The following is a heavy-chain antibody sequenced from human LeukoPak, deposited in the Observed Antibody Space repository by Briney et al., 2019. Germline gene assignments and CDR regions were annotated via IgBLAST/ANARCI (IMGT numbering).Heavy chain of an antibody. Sequence: GGSLRLSCAASGFTFSSYGMHWVRQAPGEGLEWVAFIRYDGSNKYYADSVKGRFTISRDNSKNTPYLQMNSLRAEDTAVYYCAKLDFYCSSTSCQFDYWGQGTLVTVSS. D-gene: IGHD2-2*01. V-gene: IGHV3-30*02. CDR2: IRYDGSNK. CDR1: GFTFSSYG. J-gene: IGHJ4*02. CDR3: AKLDFYCSSTSCQFDY.